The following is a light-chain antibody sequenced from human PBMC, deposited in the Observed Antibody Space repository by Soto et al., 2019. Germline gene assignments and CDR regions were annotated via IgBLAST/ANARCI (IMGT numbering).Light chain of an antibody. CDR3: QQYDDWPLT. CDR2: NPS. V-gene: IGKV3-15*01. Sequence: EIVMTQSPATLSVSPGERATLSCGASQSVSSNLAWYQQKPGQAPKLLLYNPSTRATGIPARFSGSGSGTEFTLTISSLQSEDFAIYYWQQYDDWPLTVGGVTKVEIK. J-gene: IGKJ4*01. CDR1: QSVSSN.